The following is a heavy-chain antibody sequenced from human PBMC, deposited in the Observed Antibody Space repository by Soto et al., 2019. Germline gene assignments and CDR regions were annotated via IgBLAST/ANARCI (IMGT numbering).Heavy chain of an antibody. D-gene: IGHD3-10*01. V-gene: IGHV3-74*01. CDR3: ADSWLTTSY. J-gene: IGHJ4*02. Sequence: GGSLRLSCAVSGFTFGNYWMHWVRQAPGKGLVWVSRVSPDGRIATYADSVKGRFTISRDNAKSTLYLQMNSLRAEDTAVYYCADSWLTTSYWGRGTLVTVYS. CDR2: VSPDGRIA. CDR1: GFTFGNYW.